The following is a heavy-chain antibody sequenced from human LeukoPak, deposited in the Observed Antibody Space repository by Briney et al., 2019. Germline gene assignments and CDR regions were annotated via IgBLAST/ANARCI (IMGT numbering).Heavy chain of an antibody. V-gene: IGHV4-4*07. Sequence: SETLSLTCTVSGGSISSYYWSWIRQPAGKGLEWIGRIYTSGSTNYNPSLKSRVTMSVDTSKNQFSLKLRSVTAADTAVYYCARGGGDYYYYYMDVWGKGTTVTISS. CDR3: ARGGGDYYYYYMDV. D-gene: IGHD3-16*01. CDR1: GGSISSYY. J-gene: IGHJ6*03. CDR2: IYTSGST.